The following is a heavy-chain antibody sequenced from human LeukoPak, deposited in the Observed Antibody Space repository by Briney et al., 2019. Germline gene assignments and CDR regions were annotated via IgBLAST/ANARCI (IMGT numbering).Heavy chain of an antibody. Sequence: SQTLSLTCAISGDSVSSNSAAWNWIRRSPSRGLEWLGRTYYRSKRYNDYAVSVKSRITINPDTSKNQFSLQLNSVTREDTAVYYCARQYGSASPNSYYYSYCAMDIWGKGTTVTVSS. D-gene: IGHD3-10*01. CDR3: ARQYGSASPNSYYYSYCAMDI. CDR2: TYYRSKRYN. CDR1: GDSVSSNSAA. J-gene: IGHJ6*04. V-gene: IGHV6-1*01.